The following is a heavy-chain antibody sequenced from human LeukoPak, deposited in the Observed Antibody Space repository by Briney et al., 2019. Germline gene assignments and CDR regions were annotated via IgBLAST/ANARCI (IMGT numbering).Heavy chain of an antibody. V-gene: IGHV3-21*01. D-gene: IGHD1-26*01. CDR1: GFTFSGHS. J-gene: IGHJ4*02. CDR2: ITSTATHT. CDR3: ARDGSPNYGYYAFFDN. Sequence: GGYLRLSCATSGFTFSGHSMSWVRQAPGKGLEWVSSITSTATHTYYADSVKGRFTISRDNAKNSLILQTSSLTVADTGIYYCARDGSPNYGYYAFFDNWGQGTLVTVSS.